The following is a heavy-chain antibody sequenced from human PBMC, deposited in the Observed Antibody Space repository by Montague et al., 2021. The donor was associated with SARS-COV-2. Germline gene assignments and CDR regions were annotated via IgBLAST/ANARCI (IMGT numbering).Heavy chain of an antibody. CDR3: AGDRGALHAADY. CDR2: ISSSSSYI. D-gene: IGHD5-24*01. CDR1: GFTFSSYS. V-gene: IGHV3-21*01. J-gene: IGHJ4*02. Sequence: SLRLSCAASGFTFSSYSMNWVRQAPGKGLEWVSSISSSSSYIYYADSVKGRFTISRDNAKNSLYLQMNSLRAEDTAVYYCAGDRGALHAADYWGQGTLVTVSS.